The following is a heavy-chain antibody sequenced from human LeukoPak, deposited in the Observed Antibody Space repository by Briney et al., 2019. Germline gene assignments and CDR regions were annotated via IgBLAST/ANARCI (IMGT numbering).Heavy chain of an antibody. V-gene: IGHV3-23*01. CDR1: GFTFSSYA. CDR2: ISGSGGST. D-gene: IGHD4-17*01. J-gene: IGHJ4*02. Sequence: GGSLRLSCAASGFTFSSYAMSWVRQAPGKGLEWVSAISGSGGSTYYADSVKGRFTISRDNSKNTLYLQMNSLRAEDTAVYYCASTGDYGDNARDYWGQGTLVTVSS. CDR3: ASTGDYGDNARDY.